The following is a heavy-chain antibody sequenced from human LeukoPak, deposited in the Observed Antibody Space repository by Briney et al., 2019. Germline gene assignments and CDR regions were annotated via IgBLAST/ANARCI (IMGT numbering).Heavy chain of an antibody. Sequence: GGSLRLSCAASGFTFSSYAMSWVRQAPGKGLEWVSAISGSGGSTYYADSVKGRFTISRDNSKSTLYLQMNSLRAEDTAVYYCAKSLRGYIYGSGATEPIDYWGQGTLVTVSS. CDR1: GFTFSSYA. CDR3: AKSLRGYIYGSGATEPIDY. J-gene: IGHJ4*02. D-gene: IGHD5-18*01. V-gene: IGHV3-23*01. CDR2: ISGSGGST.